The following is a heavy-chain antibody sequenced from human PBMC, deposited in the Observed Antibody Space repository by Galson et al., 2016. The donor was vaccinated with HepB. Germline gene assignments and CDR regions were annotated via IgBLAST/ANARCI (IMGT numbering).Heavy chain of an antibody. Sequence: SLRLSCAASGFAVRSYAMSWVRQAPGKGLDWVSAVSGTGESTYYADSVKGRFTISRDISKNTLDLQMSSLRDEDTAVYYCARTKVDYGDYYAMDVWGQGTTVTVSS. V-gene: IGHV3-23*01. D-gene: IGHD4-17*01. CDR2: VSGTGEST. CDR3: ARTKVDYGDYYAMDV. CDR1: GFAVRSYA. J-gene: IGHJ6*02.